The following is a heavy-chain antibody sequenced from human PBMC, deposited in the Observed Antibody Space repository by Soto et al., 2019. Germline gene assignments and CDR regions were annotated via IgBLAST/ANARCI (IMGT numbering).Heavy chain of an antibody. CDR2: IYYTGST. V-gene: IGHV4-59*08. J-gene: IGHJ5*02. CDR1: GGSIRGYY. Sequence: PSGTLSLTCTVSGGSIRGYYWTWIRQTPGKGLEWIGHIYYTGSTKYNPSLKSRVTISVETSKNQFYLKLSSVTAADTAMYYCAMTKTTLYNCFDPWGQGTQVT. D-gene: IGHD1-7*01. CDR3: AMTKTTLYNCFDP.